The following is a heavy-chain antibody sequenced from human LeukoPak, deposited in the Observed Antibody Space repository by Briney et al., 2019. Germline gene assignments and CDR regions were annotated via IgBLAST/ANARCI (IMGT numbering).Heavy chain of an antibody. V-gene: IGHV4-39*02. CDR1: GGSITNPTYH. D-gene: IGHD6-6*01. CDR2: IYYNGNS. J-gene: IGHJ4*02. Sequence: SETLSPTCTVSGGSITNPTYHWGWVRQPPGKGLEWIGSIYYNGNSYYNLDLKSRLTLSIDTSNNQFSLKLESVTAADTAVYYCTSEYSSSPAYWGQGTLVTVSS. CDR3: TSEYSSSPAY.